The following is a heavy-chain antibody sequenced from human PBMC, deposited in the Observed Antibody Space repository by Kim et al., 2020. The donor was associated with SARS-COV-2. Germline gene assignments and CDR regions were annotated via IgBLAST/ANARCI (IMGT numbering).Heavy chain of an antibody. D-gene: IGHD6-13*01. J-gene: IGHJ4*02. CDR2: TT. Sequence: TTDYAAPVKGRVTIARDDSANTVYLQLDSLKTDDTAVYFCSTGYGSNYNYWGQGTLVTVSS. V-gene: IGHV3-15*05. CDR3: STGYGSNYNY.